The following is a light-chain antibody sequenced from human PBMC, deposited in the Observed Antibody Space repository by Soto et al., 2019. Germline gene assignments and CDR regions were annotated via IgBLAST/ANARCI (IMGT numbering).Light chain of an antibody. CDR3: SSYTSSSTYV. CDR1: SSDVGGYHY. CDR2: DVS. Sequence: QSVLTQPASVSGSPGQSITISCTGTSSDVGGYHYVSWYQQYPGKAPKVMIYDVSNRPSGVSNRFSGSKSGTTASLTISGLQAEDEADYYCSSYTSSSTYVFGTGTK. J-gene: IGLJ1*01. V-gene: IGLV2-14*01.